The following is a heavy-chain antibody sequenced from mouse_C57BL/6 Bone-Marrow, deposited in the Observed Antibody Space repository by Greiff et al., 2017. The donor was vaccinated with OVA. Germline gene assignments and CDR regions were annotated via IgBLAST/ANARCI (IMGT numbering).Heavy chain of an antibody. V-gene: IGHV5-9-1*02. CDR2: ISSGGDCI. J-gene: IGHJ2*01. D-gene: IGHD2-12*01. CDR1: GFTFSSYA. CDR3: TRDAYYKFDY. Sequence: EVQGVESGEGLVKPGGSLKLSCAASGFTFSSYAMSWVRQTPEKRLEWVAYISSGGDCIYYADTVKGRFTISRDNARNTLYLQMSSLKSEDTAMYYCTRDAYYKFDYWGQGTTLTVSS.